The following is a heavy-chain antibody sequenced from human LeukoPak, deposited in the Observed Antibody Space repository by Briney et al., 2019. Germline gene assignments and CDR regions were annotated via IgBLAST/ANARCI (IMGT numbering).Heavy chain of an antibody. CDR2: IYYSGST. Sequence: SETLSLTCTVSGGSISSYYWSWIRQPPGKGLECIGYIYYSGSTNYNPSLKSRVTISVDTSKNQFSLKLSSVTAADTAVYYCARDRDYGDHEGARRNWFDPWGQGTLVTVSS. V-gene: IGHV4-59*01. D-gene: IGHD4-17*01. CDR3: ARDRDYGDHEGARRNWFDP. J-gene: IGHJ5*02. CDR1: GGSISSYY.